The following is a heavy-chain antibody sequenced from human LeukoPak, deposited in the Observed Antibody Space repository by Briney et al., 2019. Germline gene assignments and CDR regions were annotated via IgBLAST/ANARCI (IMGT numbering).Heavy chain of an antibody. CDR3: ARVGSSSQKRRFFDY. Sequence: PSETLSLTCTVSGGSISSSSYYWRWIRQPPGKGLEGIGYIYYSGSTNYNPSLKSRVTISVDTSKNQFSLKLSSVTAADTAVYYCARVGSSSQKRRFFDYWGQGTLVTVSS. D-gene: IGHD6-6*01. J-gene: IGHJ4*02. CDR1: GGSISSSSYY. CDR2: IYYSGST. V-gene: IGHV4-61*01.